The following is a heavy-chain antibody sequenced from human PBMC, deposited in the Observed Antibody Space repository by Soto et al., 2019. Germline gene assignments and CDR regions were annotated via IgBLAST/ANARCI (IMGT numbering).Heavy chain of an antibody. CDR3: ARWWSGSRQGFDP. CDR1: GGSISSGDYY. Sequence: QVQLQESGPGLVKPSQTLSLTCTVSGGSISSGDYYWSWIRQHPGKGLEWIGYIYYSGSTYYNPSHKRRVTMSVDTSKNQFSLKLSSVTAADTAVYYCARWWSGSRQGFDPWGQGTLVTVSS. D-gene: IGHD3-3*01. J-gene: IGHJ5*02. V-gene: IGHV4-31*03. CDR2: IYYSGST.